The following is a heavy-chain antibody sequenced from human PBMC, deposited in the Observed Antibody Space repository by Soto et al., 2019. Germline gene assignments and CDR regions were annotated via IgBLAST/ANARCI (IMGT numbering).Heavy chain of an antibody. V-gene: IGHV3-30*18. CDR2: ISYDGSNK. CDR3: AKDLLRSAVTQYYYHGMDV. Sequence: QVQLVESGGGVVQPGRSLRLSCAASGFTFSSYGMHWVRQAPGKGLEWVAVISYDGSNKYYADSVKGRFTISRDNSKNTLYPQMNSLRAEDTAVYYWAKDLLRSAVTQYYYHGMDVWGQVTTVTVSS. J-gene: IGHJ6*01. CDR1: GFTFSSYG. D-gene: IGHD2-21*02.